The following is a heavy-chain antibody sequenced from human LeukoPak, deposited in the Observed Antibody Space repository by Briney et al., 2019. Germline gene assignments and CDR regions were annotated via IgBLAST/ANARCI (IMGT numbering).Heavy chain of an antibody. V-gene: IGHV3-23*01. CDR2: ISGSGVSA. J-gene: IGHJ4*02. CDR3: AKAPYCGGDCYNFDS. CDR1: RFTFGSYA. D-gene: IGHD2-21*02. Sequence: GGSLRLSCTASRFTFGSYAMSWVRLAPGKRLEWVSAISGSGVSAYYADSVKGRFTISRDNSKNTLYLQMNSLRADDTALYYCAKAPYCGGDCYNFDSWGQGTLVTVSS.